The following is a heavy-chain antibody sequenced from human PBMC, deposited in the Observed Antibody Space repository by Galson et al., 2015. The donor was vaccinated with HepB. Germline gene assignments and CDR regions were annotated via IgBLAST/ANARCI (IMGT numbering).Heavy chain of an antibody. CDR2: VYPGDSDT. J-gene: IGHJ4*02. V-gene: IGHV5-51*01. CDR1: GYSFTTKW. Sequence: QSGAEVKKPGESLRISCKASGYSFTTKWIGWVRQMPGKGLKWMGVVYPGDSDTRYSPSFQGQVSISVDKSISSAYLQWSGLKASDTAIYYCARVDSGSYPPYFEYWGQGTRVTVSS. D-gene: IGHD1-26*01. CDR3: ARVDSGSYPPYFEY.